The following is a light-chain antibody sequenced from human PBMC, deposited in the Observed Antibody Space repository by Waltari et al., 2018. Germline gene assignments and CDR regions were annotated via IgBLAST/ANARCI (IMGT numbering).Light chain of an antibody. Sequence: EIMLTQSPATLSLSPGERATLSCRASQSVYSYLAWYQQKPGQAPRLLLYDASSRATGVPARFSGSGSGTDFTLTISSLEPEDFAVYYCQQRGNWLRTFGGGTKVEIK. CDR1: QSVYSY. V-gene: IGKV3-11*01. CDR2: DAS. J-gene: IGKJ4*01. CDR3: QQRGNWLRT.